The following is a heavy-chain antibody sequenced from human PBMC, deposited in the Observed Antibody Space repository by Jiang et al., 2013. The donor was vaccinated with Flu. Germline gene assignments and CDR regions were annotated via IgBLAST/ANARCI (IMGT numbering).Heavy chain of an antibody. CDR2: INTNTGNP. D-gene: IGHD6-13*01. V-gene: IGHV7-4-1*02. CDR3: ATGLQRGQQP. Sequence: QSGSELKKPGASVKVSCRASGYTFTSYAMNWVRQAPGQGLEWMGWINTNTGNPTYAQGFTGRFVFSLDTSISTAYLQISSLKAEDSAAYYCATGLQRGQQPWGQGTLVTVSS. CDR1: GYTFTSYA. J-gene: IGHJ5*02.